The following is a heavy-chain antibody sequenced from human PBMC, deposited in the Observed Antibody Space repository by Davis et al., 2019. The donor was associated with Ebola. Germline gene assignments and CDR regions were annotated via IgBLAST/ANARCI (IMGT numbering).Heavy chain of an antibody. CDR2: ISAYNGNT. J-gene: IGHJ4*02. V-gene: IGHV1-18*01. D-gene: IGHD1-26*01. CDR1: GYTFTSYV. Sequence: SVKVSCKASGYTFTSYVISWVRQAPGQGLEWMGCISAYNGNTNYAQKLQGRVTMTTDTSTSTAYMELRSLRSDDTAVYYCARGKSEVGATGFDYWGQGTLVTVSS. CDR3: ARGKSEVGATGFDY.